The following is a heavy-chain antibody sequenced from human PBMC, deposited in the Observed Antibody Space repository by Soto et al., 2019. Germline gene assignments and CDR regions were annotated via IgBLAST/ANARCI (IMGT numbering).Heavy chain of an antibody. CDR3: ARESGGATATLDYYYFDMGV. Sequence: QVQLVQSGAEVRKPGASVTVSCRSSGDSFNDYYIHWVRQAPGQGFEWMGWINPNGGVTKYAQKFQGWVSMTRDTSIRTVYMQLSRLRSDDTAVYYCARESGGATATLDYYYFDMGVWGTGTKVTVSS. V-gene: IGHV1-2*04. CDR1: GDSFNDYY. CDR2: INPNGGVT. D-gene: IGHD5-12*01. J-gene: IGHJ6*03.